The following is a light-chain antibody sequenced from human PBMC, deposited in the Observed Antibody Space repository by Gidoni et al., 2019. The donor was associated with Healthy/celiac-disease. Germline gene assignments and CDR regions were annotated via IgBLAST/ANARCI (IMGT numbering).Light chain of an antibody. CDR2: AAS. CDR1: QSISSY. Sequence: DIQMTQPPSSTSASVGDSVTITCRASQSISSYLNWYQQKPGKAPKLLIYAASSLQSGVPSRFSGSGSGTDFTLTISSLQPEDFATYYCQQSYSTPRTFGQXTKLEIK. V-gene: IGKV1-39*01. J-gene: IGKJ2*02. CDR3: QQSYSTPRT.